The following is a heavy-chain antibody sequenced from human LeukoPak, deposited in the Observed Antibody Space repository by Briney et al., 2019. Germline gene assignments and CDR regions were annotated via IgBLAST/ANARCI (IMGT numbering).Heavy chain of an antibody. CDR3: ARDGQTMVIDAFDI. J-gene: IGHJ3*02. V-gene: IGHV3-30-3*01. Sequence: GRSLRLSCAASGFTFSSYAMHWVRQAPGKGLEWVAVISYDGSNKYYADSVKGRFTISRDNSRNTLYLQMNSLRAEDTAVYYCARDGQTMVIDAFDIWGQGTMVTVSS. CDR1: GFTFSSYA. CDR2: ISYDGSNK. D-gene: IGHD4-23*01.